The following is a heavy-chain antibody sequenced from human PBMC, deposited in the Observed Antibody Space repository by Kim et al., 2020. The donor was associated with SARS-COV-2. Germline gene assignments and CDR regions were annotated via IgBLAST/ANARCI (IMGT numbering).Heavy chain of an antibody. Sequence: SETLSLTCTVSGGSISSSSYYWGWIRQPPGKGLEWIGSIYYSGSTYYNPSLKSRVTISVDTSKNQFSLKLSSVTAAYTAVYYCARDYSSSWYVEIYYYYYGMDVWGQGTTVTVSS. D-gene: IGHD6-13*01. CDR2: IYYSGST. CDR1: GGSISSSSYY. J-gene: IGHJ6*02. V-gene: IGHV4-39*02. CDR3: ARDYSSSWYVEIYYYYYGMDV.